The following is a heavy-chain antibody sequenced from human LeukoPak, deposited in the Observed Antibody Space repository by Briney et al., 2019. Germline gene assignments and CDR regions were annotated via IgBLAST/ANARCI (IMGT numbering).Heavy chain of an antibody. V-gene: IGHV1-24*01. J-gene: IGHJ6*02. CDR1: GYTLTELS. D-gene: IGHD6-6*01. CDR3: ASFRIAARRDYGMDV. CDR2: FDPEDGET. Sequence: GAPVKVSCKVSGYTLTELSMHWVRQAPGKGLEWMGGFDPEDGETIYAQKFQGRVTMTEDTSTDTAYMGLSSLRSEDTAVYYCASFRIAARRDYGMDVWGQGTTVTVSS.